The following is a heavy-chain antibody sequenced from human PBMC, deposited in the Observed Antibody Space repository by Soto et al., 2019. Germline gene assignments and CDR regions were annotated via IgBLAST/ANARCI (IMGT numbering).Heavy chain of an antibody. CDR1: GGSISSGGYS. CDR2: IYHSGST. J-gene: IGHJ4*02. CDR3: ARVAVAGTRFDY. Sequence: TSETLSLTCAVSGGSISSGGYSWSWIRQPPGKGLEWIGYIYHSGSTNYNPSLKSRVTISVDKSKNQFSLKLSSVTAADTAVYYCARVAVAGTRFDYWGQGTLVTVSS. D-gene: IGHD6-19*01. V-gene: IGHV4-30-2*01.